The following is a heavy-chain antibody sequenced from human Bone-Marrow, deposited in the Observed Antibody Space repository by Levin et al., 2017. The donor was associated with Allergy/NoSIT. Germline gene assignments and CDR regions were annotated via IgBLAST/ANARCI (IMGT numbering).Heavy chain of an antibody. D-gene: IGHD3-3*01. CDR2: ISYDGSNK. V-gene: IGHV3-30*18. Sequence: GGSLRLSCAASGFTFSSYGMHWVRQAPGKGLEWVAVISYDGSNKYYADSVKGRFTISRDNSKNTLYLQMNSLRAEDTAVYYCAKSPTIFGVVMALSGFDYWGQGTLVTVSS. J-gene: IGHJ4*02. CDR1: GFTFSSYG. CDR3: AKSPTIFGVVMALSGFDY.